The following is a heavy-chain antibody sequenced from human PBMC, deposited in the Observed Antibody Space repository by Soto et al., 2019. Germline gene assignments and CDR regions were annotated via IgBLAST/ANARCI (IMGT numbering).Heavy chain of an antibody. CDR1: GYTFTNFY. CDR2: INLSGGST. CDR3: ARGAVVAAWFGGYGMDV. V-gene: IGHV1-46*01. D-gene: IGHD2-15*01. J-gene: IGHJ6*02. Sequence: QVQLVQSGAEVKKPGASVKLSCETSGYTFTNFYMHWVRQAPGLGLAWMGTINLSGGSTLDAPKFQGRLTMTRDTATSTVYMDLSSLTSEDAAVYYCARGAVVAAWFGGYGMDVWGQGTTVTVSS.